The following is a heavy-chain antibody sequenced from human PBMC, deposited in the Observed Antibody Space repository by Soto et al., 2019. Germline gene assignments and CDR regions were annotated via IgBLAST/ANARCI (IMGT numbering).Heavy chain of an antibody. CDR3: AILTIVGVVKPDAFDV. CDR1: GGSISSGDSY. CDR2: IYDSGDT. V-gene: IGHV4-30-4*01. J-gene: IGHJ3*01. D-gene: IGHD3-3*01. Sequence: QVLLQESGPGLVKPSQTLSLTCNVSGGSISSGDSYWSWIRQPPGKGLEWIGYIYDSGDTYYSTSLKSRVTLSVDCSQNQVSLALTSLTAAYTAVYCCAILTIVGVVKPDAFDVWGRGTKVTVSS.